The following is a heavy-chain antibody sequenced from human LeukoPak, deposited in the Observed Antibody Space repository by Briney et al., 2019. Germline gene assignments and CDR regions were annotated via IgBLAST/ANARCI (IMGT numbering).Heavy chain of an antibody. J-gene: IGHJ4*02. V-gene: IGHV3-53*01. CDR3: ARSFGGVITD. CDR2: INKDVNI. D-gene: IGHD3-16*01. CDR1: GFIVTSDD. Sequence: GGSLRLSCAASGFIVTSDDMNWVRQAPGKGLQWVSVINKDVNIYYADSVKGRFIISRDNSKNTLYLQMNSLRVEDTAVYFCARSFGGVITDWGQGTLVTVPS.